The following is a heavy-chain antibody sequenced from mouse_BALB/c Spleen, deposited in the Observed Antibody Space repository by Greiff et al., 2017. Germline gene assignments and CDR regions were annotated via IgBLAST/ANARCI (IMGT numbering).Heavy chain of an antibody. Sequence: EVKLVESGPGLVKPSQSLSLTCTVTGYSITSDYAWNWIRQFPGNKLEWMGYISYSGSTSYNPSLKSRISITRDTSKNQFFLQLNSVTTEDTATYYCARYGNYVDWGQGTLVTVSA. D-gene: IGHD2-1*01. CDR3: ARYGNYVD. CDR1: GYSITSDYA. V-gene: IGHV3-2*02. J-gene: IGHJ3*01. CDR2: ISYSGST.